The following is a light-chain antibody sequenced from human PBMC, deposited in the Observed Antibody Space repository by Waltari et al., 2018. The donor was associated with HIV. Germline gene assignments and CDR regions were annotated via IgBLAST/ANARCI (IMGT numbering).Light chain of an antibody. CDR3: TSYRSGSTLV. Sequence: QSALTQPASVSGSPGQSITISCTGTTSDVGGYVYVSWYQQHPGKAPKLMIFEVTYRPAGVCHRFSGSKSGNTASLTISGLQAEDEADYYCTSYRSGSTLVVGGGTKVTVL. V-gene: IGLV2-14*01. CDR2: EVT. CDR1: TSDVGGYVY. J-gene: IGLJ2*01.